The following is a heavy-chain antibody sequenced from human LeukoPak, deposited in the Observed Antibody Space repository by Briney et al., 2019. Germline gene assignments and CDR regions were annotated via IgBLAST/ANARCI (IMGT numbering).Heavy chain of an antibody. V-gene: IGHV3-30-3*01. J-gene: IGHJ6*02. D-gene: IGHD5-12*01. CDR1: GFTFSSYA. CDR2: ISYDGSNK. Sequence: PGGSLRLSCAASGFTFSSYAMHWVRQAPGKGLEWVAVISYDGSNKYYADSVKGRFTISRDNSKNTLYLQMNSLRAEDTAVYYCARDGGYSGYDEYYYGMDVWGQGTTVTVSS. CDR3: ARDGGYSGYDEYYYGMDV.